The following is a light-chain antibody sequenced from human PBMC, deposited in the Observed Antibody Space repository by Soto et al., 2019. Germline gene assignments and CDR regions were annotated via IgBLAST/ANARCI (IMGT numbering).Light chain of an antibody. CDR1: SSGVGGYNY. CDR3: SSYTSRVTYV. V-gene: IGLV2-14*01. Sequence: QSVLTQPASVSGSPGQSITISCTGTSSGVGGYNYVSWYQQHPGKAPKLMIYEVINRPSGVSDRFSGSKSGNTASLIISGLQAEDEADYYCSSYTSRVTYVFGTGTKVTVL. CDR2: EVI. J-gene: IGLJ1*01.